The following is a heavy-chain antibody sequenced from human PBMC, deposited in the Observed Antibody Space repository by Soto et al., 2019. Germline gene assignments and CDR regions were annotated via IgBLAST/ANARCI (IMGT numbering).Heavy chain of an antibody. J-gene: IGHJ3*02. CDR1: GFTVSSNY. V-gene: IGHV3-53*01. D-gene: IGHD6-19*01. CDR3: ARDRSSGWYAFYI. Sequence: GGSLRLSCAASGFTVSSNYMSWVRQAPGKGLEWVSVIYSGGSTYYADSVKGRFTISRDNSKNTLYLQMNSLRAEDTAVYYCARDRSSGWYAFYIWGQGTMVTVS. CDR2: IYSGGST.